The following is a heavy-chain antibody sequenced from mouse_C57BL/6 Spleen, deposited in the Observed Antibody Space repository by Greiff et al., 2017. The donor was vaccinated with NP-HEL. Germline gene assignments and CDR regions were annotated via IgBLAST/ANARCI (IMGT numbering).Heavy chain of an antibody. D-gene: IGHD2-5*01. CDR1: GYTFTSYW. J-gene: IGHJ4*01. CDR3: ARGSNGAMDY. CDR2: INPSSGYT. Sequence: QVQLQQSGAELAKPGASVKLSCKASGYTFTSYWMHWVKQRPGQGLEWIGYINPSSGYTKYNEKFKGKATLTVDTSSSTAYMQLSSLTSEDSAVYFCARGSNGAMDYWGQGTSVTVSS. V-gene: IGHV1-7*01.